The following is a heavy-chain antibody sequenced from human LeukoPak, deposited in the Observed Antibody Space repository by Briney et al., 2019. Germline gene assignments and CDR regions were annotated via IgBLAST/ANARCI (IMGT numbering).Heavy chain of an antibody. D-gene: IGHD3-22*01. CDR3: ARGGRGSAAVVAPRSFDI. CDR1: GFTFSNFW. J-gene: IGHJ3*02. Sequence: TGGSLRLSCAASGFTFSNFWMHWVRQAPGKGLVWVALIYGDGSFTRYADSVKGRFTISRDNAKNTVYLQMNSLRAEDSALYYCARGGRGSAAVVAPRSFDIWGQGTMVTVSS. V-gene: IGHV3-74*01. CDR2: IYGDGSFT.